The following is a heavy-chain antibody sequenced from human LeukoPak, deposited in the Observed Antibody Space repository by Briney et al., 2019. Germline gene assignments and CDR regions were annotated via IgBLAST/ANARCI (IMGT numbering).Heavy chain of an antibody. CDR2: IYTSEST. J-gene: IGHJ4*02. CDR1: GGSISSYY. V-gene: IGHV4-4*07. CDR3: ARLLIVVDYFDY. D-gene: IGHD2-15*01. Sequence: SETLSLICTASGGSISSYYWNWIRQPAGKGLEWIGRIYTSESTNYNPSLKSRVTMSVDTSNNQFSLRLNSATAADTAVYYCARLLIVVDYFDYWGQGTLVTVSS.